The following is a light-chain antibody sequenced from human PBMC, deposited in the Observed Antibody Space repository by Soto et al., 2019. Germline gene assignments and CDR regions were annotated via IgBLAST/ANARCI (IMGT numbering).Light chain of an antibody. J-gene: IGLJ1*01. CDR3: SSYTTSNTRQIV. CDR1: SSDVGGYNY. Sequence: QSVRTQPASVSGAPGQAITISCTGTSSDVGGYNYVSWYQHHSGKAPKLMIFDVSNRPSGVSNRFSGSKSGNTASLTISGLQPEDEADYYCSSYTTSNTRQIVFGTGTKVTVL. V-gene: IGLV2-14*03. CDR2: DVS.